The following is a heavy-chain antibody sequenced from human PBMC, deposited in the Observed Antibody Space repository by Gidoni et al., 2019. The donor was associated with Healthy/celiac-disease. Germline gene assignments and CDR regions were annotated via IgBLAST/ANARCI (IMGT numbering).Heavy chain of an antibody. D-gene: IGHD6-19*01. J-gene: IGHJ4*02. Sequence: QVQLVQYGAEVKKPGAAVKVSCKASGYTFTGYYMHWVRQAPGQGLEWMGRINPNSCGTNYAQKFQGRVNMTRDTSISTAYMELSRLRSDDTAVYYCARDKRQWLDYWGQGTLVTVPS. CDR2: INPNSCGT. V-gene: IGHV1-2*06. CDR1: GYTFTGYY. CDR3: ARDKRQWLDY.